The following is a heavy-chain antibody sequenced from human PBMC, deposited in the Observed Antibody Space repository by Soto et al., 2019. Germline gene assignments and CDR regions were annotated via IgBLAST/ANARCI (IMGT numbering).Heavy chain of an antibody. V-gene: IGHV3-23*01. CDR1: GFTLSSYA. D-gene: IGHD1-26*01. J-gene: IGHJ4*02. Sequence: PGGSLRLSCGASGFTLSSYAMSRFRQAPGKGLEWVSAISGSGGSTYYADSVKGRFTISRDNSKNTLYLQMNSLRAEDTAVYYCAKSRGKWDQPPGDYWGQGTLVTVSS. CDR2: ISGSGGST. CDR3: AKSRGKWDQPPGDY.